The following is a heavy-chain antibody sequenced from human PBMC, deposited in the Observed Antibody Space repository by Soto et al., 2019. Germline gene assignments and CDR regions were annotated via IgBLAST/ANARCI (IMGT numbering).Heavy chain of an antibody. CDR3: ARGGTVTSYYYYGMDV. Sequence: GESLKISCNGSGYSFTSYWIGWVRQMPGKGLEWMGIIYPGDSDTRYSPSFQGQVTISADKSISTAYLQWSSLKASDTAMYYCARGGTVTSYYYYGMDVWGQGTTVTVSS. V-gene: IGHV5-51*01. J-gene: IGHJ6*02. CDR1: GYSFTSYW. D-gene: IGHD4-4*01. CDR2: IYPGDSDT.